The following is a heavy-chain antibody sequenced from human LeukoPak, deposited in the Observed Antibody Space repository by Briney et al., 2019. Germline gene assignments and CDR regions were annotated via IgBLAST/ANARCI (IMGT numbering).Heavy chain of an antibody. CDR2: IYYNGST. V-gene: IGHV4-59*01. D-gene: IGHD6-19*01. CDR1: GGSISSYY. J-gene: IGHJ4*02. Sequence: PSETLSLTCTVSGGSISSYYWSWIRQPPGKGLEWIGYIYYNGSTNYNPSLKSRVTISVDTSKNQFSLKLSSVTAADTAVYYCARGRLGYSSGWGYWGQGTLVTVSS. CDR3: ARGRLGYSSGWGY.